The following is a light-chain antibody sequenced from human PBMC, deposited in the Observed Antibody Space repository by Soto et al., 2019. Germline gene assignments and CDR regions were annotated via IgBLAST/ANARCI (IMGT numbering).Light chain of an antibody. Sequence: EIVLTQSPGTLSVSPGERATLSCRASQSVGRNYLAWYQQQPGQAPRLLIYDASSRATGIPDRFSGSRSGTDFTITISRLEPEAFAVYYCQQYASSPHTFGGGTKVETK. V-gene: IGKV3-20*01. CDR3: QQYASSPHT. J-gene: IGKJ4*01. CDR1: QSVGRNY. CDR2: DAS.